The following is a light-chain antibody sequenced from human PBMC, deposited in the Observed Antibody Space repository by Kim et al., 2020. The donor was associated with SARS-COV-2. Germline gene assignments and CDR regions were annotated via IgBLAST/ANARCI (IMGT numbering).Light chain of an antibody. CDR2: QDS. J-gene: IGLJ1*01. V-gene: IGLV3-1*01. CDR1: KLGDKY. Sequence: PGQTASITCSGDKLGDKYACWYQQKPGQSPVLVIYQDSKRPSGIPERFSGSKSGNTASLTISGLQAEDEADYYCCSYAGSTSFDVFGTGTKVTVL. CDR3: CSYAGSTSFDV.